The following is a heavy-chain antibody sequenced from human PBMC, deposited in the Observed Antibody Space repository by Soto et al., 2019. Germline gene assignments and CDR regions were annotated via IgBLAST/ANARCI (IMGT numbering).Heavy chain of an antibody. V-gene: IGHV1-3*01. J-gene: IGHJ6*02. CDR1: GYTFENYV. D-gene: IGHD1-1*01. Sequence: RASVKVSCKAFGYTFENYVIHWVRQAPGHGLEWQGYMTAGTGNKTSSHLFQDRLILTRETSATTAYLELSGLTSDDTAIYYCARRLSGPKEEYNAYYFYGLDVWGQGTKVTVSS. CDR3: ARRLSGPKEEYNAYYFYGLDV. CDR2: MTAGTGNK.